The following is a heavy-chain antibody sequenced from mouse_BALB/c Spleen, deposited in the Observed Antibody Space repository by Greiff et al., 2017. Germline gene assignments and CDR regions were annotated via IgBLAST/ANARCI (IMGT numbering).Heavy chain of an antibody. D-gene: IGHD1-1*01. CDR1: GFTFSSYG. Sequence: EVKVVESGGDLVKPGGSLKLSCAASGFTFSSYGMSWVRQTPDKRLEWVATISSGGSYTYYPDSVKGRFTISRDNAKNTLYLQMSSLKSEDTAMYYCARRDYGSSYAMDYWGQGTSVTVSS. J-gene: IGHJ4*01. CDR3: ARRDYGSSYAMDY. V-gene: IGHV5-6*02. CDR2: ISSGGSYT.